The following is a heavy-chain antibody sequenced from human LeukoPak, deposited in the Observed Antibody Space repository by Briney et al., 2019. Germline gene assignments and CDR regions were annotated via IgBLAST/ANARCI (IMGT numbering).Heavy chain of an antibody. CDR3: ARARTTRGFDY. J-gene: IGHJ4*02. CDR2: ISASGHYI. CDR1: GFTFRSFA. Sequence: GGSLRLSCEASGFTFRSFAMSWVRQAPGKGLEWLSGISASGHYIYQADSVKGRFTISRDNSKNTLYPQMNSLRAEDTAVYYCARARTTRGFDYWGQGTLVTVSS. D-gene: IGHD4-17*01. V-gene: IGHV3-23*01.